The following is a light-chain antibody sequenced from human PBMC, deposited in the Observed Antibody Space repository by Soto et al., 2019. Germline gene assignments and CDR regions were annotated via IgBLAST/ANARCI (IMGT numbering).Light chain of an antibody. CDR1: EGISNY. CDR3: QKYNSAPRT. CDR2: AAS. Sequence: DIQMTQSPSSLSASGGDRVTITCRASEGISNYLAWYQQKPGKVPKLLIYAASTLQSGVPSRFSSSGFGTDFTLTISSLQPEDVATYYCQKYNSAPRTFGHGTSLEI. J-gene: IGKJ5*01. V-gene: IGKV1-27*01.